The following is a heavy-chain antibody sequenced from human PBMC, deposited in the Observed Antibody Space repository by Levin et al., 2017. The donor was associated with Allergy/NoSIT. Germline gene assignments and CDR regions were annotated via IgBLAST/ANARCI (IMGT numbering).Heavy chain of an antibody. D-gene: IGHD3-10*01. Sequence: ASVKVSCKASGYTFTGYYMHWVRQAPGQGLEWMGWINPNSGGTNYAQKFQGRVTMTRDTSISTAYMELSRLTSDDTAVYYCARVGPREVRGVIINGFDYWGQGTLVTVSS. V-gene: IGHV1-2*02. J-gene: IGHJ4*02. CDR3: ARVGPREVRGVIINGFDY. CDR2: INPNSGGT. CDR1: GYTFTGYY.